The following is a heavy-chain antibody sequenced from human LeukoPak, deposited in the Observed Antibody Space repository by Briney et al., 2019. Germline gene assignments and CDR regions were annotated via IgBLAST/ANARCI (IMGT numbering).Heavy chain of an antibody. Sequence: GGSLRLSCAAAGFTVSNYGMNWVRQAPGKGLEWVSYISSSGRTIYYADSVKGRFTISRDNAKNSLYLQMNSLRAEDTAVYYCAELGITMIGGVWGKGTTVTISS. V-gene: IGHV3-48*04. CDR1: GFTVSNYG. D-gene: IGHD3-10*02. CDR2: ISSSGRTI. J-gene: IGHJ6*04. CDR3: AELGITMIGGV.